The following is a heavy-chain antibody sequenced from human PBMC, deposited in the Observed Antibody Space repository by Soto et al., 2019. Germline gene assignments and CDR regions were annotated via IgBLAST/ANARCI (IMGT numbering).Heavy chain of an antibody. J-gene: IGHJ6*02. D-gene: IGHD3-22*01. CDR3: ARATYFYDSSGYSGYGLDV. CDR2: IWYDGSKK. V-gene: IGHV3-33*01. Sequence: GGSLRLSCVASGFTFSSYGMHWVRQAPGKGLVWVAVIWYDGSKKYYADSVKGRFTISRGNSENTLYVQINSLRAEDTAVYYCARATYFYDSSGYSGYGLDVWGQGTTVTVSS. CDR1: GFTFSSYG.